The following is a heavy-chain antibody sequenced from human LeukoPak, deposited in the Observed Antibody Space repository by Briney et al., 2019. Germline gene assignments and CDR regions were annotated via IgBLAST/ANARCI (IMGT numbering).Heavy chain of an antibody. V-gene: IGHV4-39*07. CDR3: ASTGWYYYYYMDV. J-gene: IGHJ6*03. CDR2: IYHSGST. D-gene: IGHD6-19*01. Sequence: SETLSLTCTVSGASISSRGYYWGWLRQPPGKGLEWIGSIYHSGSTYYNPSLKSRVTISVDTSKNQFSLKLSSVTAADTAVYYCASTGWYYYYYMDVWGKGTTVTVSS. CDR1: GASISSRGYY.